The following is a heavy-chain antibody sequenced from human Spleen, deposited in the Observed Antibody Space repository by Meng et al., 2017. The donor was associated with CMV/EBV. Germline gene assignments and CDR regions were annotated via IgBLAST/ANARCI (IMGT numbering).Heavy chain of an antibody. CDR3: ARGPTRLAARANWFDP. D-gene: IGHD6-6*01. V-gene: IGHV1-2*02. J-gene: IGHJ5*02. CDR2: INPNSGGP. CDR1: GYTFTGYY. Sequence: SVQVSCMASGYTFTGYYMHWVRQAPGQGLERMGWINPNSGGPNYAQKFQDRVTMTRDTSISTAYTELSRLRSDDTAVYYCARGPTRLAARANWFDPWGQGTLVTVSS.